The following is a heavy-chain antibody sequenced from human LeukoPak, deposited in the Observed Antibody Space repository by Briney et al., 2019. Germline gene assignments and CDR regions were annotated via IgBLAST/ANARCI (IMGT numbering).Heavy chain of an antibody. CDR2: IYNSGST. V-gene: IGHV4-30-4*01. CDR3: ARGTSAYDSYSSGWPPFDY. D-gene: IGHD6-19*01. CDR1: GGSISSSSYY. Sequence: SETLSLTCTVSGGSISSSSYYWSWIRQPPGKGLEWIGYIYNSGSTYYNPSLESRLTISVDTSKNQFSLKLNSVTAADTAVYYCARGTSAYDSYSSGWPPFDYWGQGTLVTVSS. J-gene: IGHJ4*02.